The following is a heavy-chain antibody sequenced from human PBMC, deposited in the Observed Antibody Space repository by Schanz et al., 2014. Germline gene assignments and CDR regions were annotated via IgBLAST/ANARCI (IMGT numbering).Heavy chain of an antibody. CDR3: ARNIIATARAYDI. D-gene: IGHD6-13*01. Sequence: EVQLVESGGALVQPGGSLRLSCAASGFTVSSNYMSWVRQAPGKGLEWVSVIYSGGSTYYADSVKGRFTISRDNSKSTLYLQMNSLRSDDTAVYYCARNIIATARAYDIWGQGTMVTVSS. CDR1: GFTVSSNY. V-gene: IGHV3-66*02. CDR2: IYSGGST. J-gene: IGHJ3*02.